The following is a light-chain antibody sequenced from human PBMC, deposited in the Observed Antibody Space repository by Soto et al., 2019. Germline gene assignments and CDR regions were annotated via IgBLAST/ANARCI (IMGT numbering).Light chain of an antibody. V-gene: IGKV3-15*01. CDR3: QEYDNWTPEGK. J-gene: IGKJ1*01. Sequence: TVLTQSPGTLSVSPGERASLSCRASQSVSINLAWYQQKPGQAPRLLIYGASTRATGIPARFSGSGSGTEFTLSINSLQSEDFAVYYCQEYDNWTPEGKFGKGTKADI. CDR1: QSVSIN. CDR2: GAS.